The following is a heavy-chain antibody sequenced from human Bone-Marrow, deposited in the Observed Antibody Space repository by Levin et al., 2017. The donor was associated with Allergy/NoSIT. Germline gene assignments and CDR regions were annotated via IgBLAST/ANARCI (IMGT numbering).Heavy chain of an antibody. V-gene: IGHV4-38-2*01. CDR2: IYHSGST. CDR3: AIGRARGMVRGVRGMDV. D-gene: IGHD3-10*01. Sequence: SETLSLTCAVSGYSISSGYYWGWIRQPPGKGLEWIGSIYHSGSTYYNPSLKSRVTISVDTSKNQFSLKLSSVTAADTAVYYCAIGRARGMVRGVRGMDVWGQGTTVTVSS. J-gene: IGHJ6*02. CDR1: GYSISSGYY.